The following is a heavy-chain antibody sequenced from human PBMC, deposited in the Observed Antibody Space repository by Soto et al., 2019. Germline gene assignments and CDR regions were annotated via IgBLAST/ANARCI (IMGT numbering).Heavy chain of an antibody. CDR3: ARLGFIAAAPLDI. CDR2: IYYSLGT. D-gene: IGHD6-13*01. J-gene: IGHJ3*02. V-gene: IGHV4-59*01. CDR1: GGSISNYY. Sequence: QVQLQESGPGLVKPSATLSLTCTVSGGSISNYYWSCIRQPPGKGLEWIGYIYYSLGTNYKPSLKSRGTISLDPSKNQFSLKLSCVTAADTAVYYCARLGFIAAAPLDIWGQGTMVTVSS.